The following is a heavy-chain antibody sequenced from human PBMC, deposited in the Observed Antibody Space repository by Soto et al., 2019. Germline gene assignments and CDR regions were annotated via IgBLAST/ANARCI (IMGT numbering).Heavy chain of an antibody. Sequence: EVQLVESGGGSVQPGGSLRLSCAASGFTFSSYSMNWVRQAPGKGREWVSYISSSSSTIYYAGSVKGRFTISSDNAKNALYLKMNSLRDEDTAVYYCAREGGSLNWFDPWGQGTLVTVSS. J-gene: IGHJ5*02. D-gene: IGHD1-26*01. CDR1: GFTFSSYS. CDR3: AREGGSLNWFDP. CDR2: ISSSSSTI. V-gene: IGHV3-48*02.